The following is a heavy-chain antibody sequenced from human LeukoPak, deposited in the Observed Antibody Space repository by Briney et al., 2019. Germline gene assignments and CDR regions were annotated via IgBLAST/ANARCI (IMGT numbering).Heavy chain of an antibody. Sequence: PSETLSLTCTVSGGSISSYYWSWIRQPPGKGLEWIGYIYYSGSTNYNPSLKSRVTISVDTSKNQFSLKLSSVTAADTDVYSCARDGVYSSSSPYFQHWGQGTLVTVSS. CDR3: ARDGVYSSSSPYFQH. V-gene: IGHV4-59*01. CDR2: IYYSGST. D-gene: IGHD6-6*01. CDR1: GGSISSYY. J-gene: IGHJ1*01.